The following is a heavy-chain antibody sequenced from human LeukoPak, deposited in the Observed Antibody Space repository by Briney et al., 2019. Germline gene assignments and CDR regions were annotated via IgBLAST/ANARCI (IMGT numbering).Heavy chain of an antibody. CDR1: GYIFRNFG. V-gene: IGHV1-18*01. D-gene: IGHD3-9*01. CDR3: ARDPYGFLTGRYSGSGGDY. CDR2: ISGYNGNT. Sequence: ASVKVSCRTSGYIFRNFGINWVRQAPGQGLEWMGWISGYNGNTKYAQKFKGRVIMTTDTSTRIGYMELRSLRSDDTAVYYCARDPYGFLTGRYSGSGGDYWGQGTLVTVSS. J-gene: IGHJ4*02.